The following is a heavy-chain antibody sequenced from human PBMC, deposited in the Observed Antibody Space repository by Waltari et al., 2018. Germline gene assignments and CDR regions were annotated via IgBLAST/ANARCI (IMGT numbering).Heavy chain of an antibody. Sequence: QVQLQESGPGLVKPSETLSLTCTVSGGSISRHYWSWLRQPPGKGLEWIGYIYYSGSTNYNPSLKSRVTISVDTSKNQFSLKLSSVTAADTAVYYCARGGGNYYYGMDVWGQGTTVTVSS. CDR1: GGSISRHY. CDR2: IYYSGST. CDR3: ARGGGNYYYGMDV. D-gene: IGHD3-16*01. V-gene: IGHV4-59*11. J-gene: IGHJ6*02.